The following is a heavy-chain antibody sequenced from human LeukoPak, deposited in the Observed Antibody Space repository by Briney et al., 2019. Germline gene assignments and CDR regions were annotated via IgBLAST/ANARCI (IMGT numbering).Heavy chain of an antibody. D-gene: IGHD3-16*02. J-gene: IGHJ5*02. CDR2: INHSGST. CDR3: ARGSRFYDYVWGSYRRNWFDP. CDR1: GFTVSSNY. V-gene: IGHV4-34*01. Sequence: PGGSLRLSCAASGFTVSSNYMSWVRQAPGKGLEWIGEINHSGSTNYNPSLKSRVTISVDTSKNQFSLKLSSVTAADTAVYYCARGSRFYDYVWGSYRRNWFDPWGQGTLVTVSS.